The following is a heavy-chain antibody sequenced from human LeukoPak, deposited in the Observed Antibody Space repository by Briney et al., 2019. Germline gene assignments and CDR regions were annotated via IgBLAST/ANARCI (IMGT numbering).Heavy chain of an antibody. CDR1: GFTFSSYA. Sequence: SGRSLRLSCAASGFTFSSYAMHWVRQAPGKGLEWVAVISYDGSNKYYADSVKGRFTISRDNSKNTLYLQMNSLRAEDTAVYYCARVRGSGPQPFDYWGQGTLVTVSS. CDR2: ISYDGSNK. V-gene: IGHV3-30*04. CDR3: ARVRGSGPQPFDY. J-gene: IGHJ4*02. D-gene: IGHD6-19*01.